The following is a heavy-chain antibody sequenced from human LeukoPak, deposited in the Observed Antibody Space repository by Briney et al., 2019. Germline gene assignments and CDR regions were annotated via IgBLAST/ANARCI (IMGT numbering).Heavy chain of an antibody. CDR2: IRSKAYGGTT. V-gene: IGHV3-49*04. CDR3: TYSSSWYDAFDI. Sequence: GGPLRLSCTASGFTFGDYAMSWVRQAPGKGLEWVGFIRSKAYGGTTEYAASVKGRFTISRDDSKSIAYLQVNSLKTEDTAVYYCTYSSSWYDAFDIWGQGTMVTVSS. J-gene: IGHJ3*02. CDR1: GFTFGDYA. D-gene: IGHD6-13*01.